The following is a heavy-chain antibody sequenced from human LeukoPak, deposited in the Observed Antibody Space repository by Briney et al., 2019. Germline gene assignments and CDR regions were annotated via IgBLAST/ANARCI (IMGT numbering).Heavy chain of an antibody. CDR1: GFTYSSHA. J-gene: IGHJ4*02. V-gene: IGHV3-23*01. Sequence: GGSLRLSYAAYGFTYSSHALSWVRQAPGKGLEWVSSLSGSGYNTYYADSVKGRFTISRDNSKNTVYLQMNSLRAEDTAVYYCAKDPYGTRYFDYWGQGTLVTVSS. D-gene: IGHD2-2*01. CDR3: AKDPYGTRYFDY. CDR2: LSGSGYNT.